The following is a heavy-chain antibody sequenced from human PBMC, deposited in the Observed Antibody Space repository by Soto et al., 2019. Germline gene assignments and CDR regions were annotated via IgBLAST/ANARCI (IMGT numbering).Heavy chain of an antibody. V-gene: IGHV1-2*02. CDR2: INPNSGGT. CDR3: ARVLIAVGGTWDDY. CDR1: GYTFTGYY. J-gene: IGHJ4*02. D-gene: IGHD6-19*01. Sequence: ASVKVSCKASGYTFTGYYMHWVRQAPGQGLEWMGWINPNSGGTNYAQKFQGRVTMTRDTSISTAYMELSRLRSDDTAVYYCARVLIAVGGTWDDYWGQGTLVTVSS.